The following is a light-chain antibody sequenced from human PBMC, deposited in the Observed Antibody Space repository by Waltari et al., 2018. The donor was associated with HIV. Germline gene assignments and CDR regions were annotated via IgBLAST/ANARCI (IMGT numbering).Light chain of an antibody. CDR3: QQYYTWPPYT. CDR1: QSVRSN. Sequence: EILMTQSPASLPVSPGERATLSCRASQSVRSNIAWYQQKPGQAPRLLIYGASTRATGIPARFSGSGSGTEFTLTISSLQSEDFAVYYCQQYYTWPPYTFGQGTKLEIK. J-gene: IGKJ2*01. CDR2: GAS. V-gene: IGKV3-15*01.